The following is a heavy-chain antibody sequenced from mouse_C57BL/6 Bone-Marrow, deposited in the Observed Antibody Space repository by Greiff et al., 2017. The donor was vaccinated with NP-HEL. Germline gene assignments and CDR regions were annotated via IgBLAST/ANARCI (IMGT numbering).Heavy chain of an antibody. D-gene: IGHD1-1*01. CDR2: IYPGDGDT. Sequence: QVQLQQSGAELVKPGASVKISCKASGYAFSSYWMNWVKQRPGKGLEWIGQIYPGDGDTNYNGKFKGKATLTADKSSSTAYMQLSSLTSEDSAVYFCARTLYYGSLDYWGQGTTLTVSS. V-gene: IGHV1-80*01. CDR3: ARTLYYGSLDY. CDR1: GYAFSSYW. J-gene: IGHJ2*01.